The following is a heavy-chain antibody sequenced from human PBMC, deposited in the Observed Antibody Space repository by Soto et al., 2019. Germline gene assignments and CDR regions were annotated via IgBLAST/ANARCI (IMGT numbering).Heavy chain of an antibody. J-gene: IGHJ4*02. D-gene: IGHD6-19*01. Sequence: QVQLVQSGAEVKKPGASVKVSCKASGYTFTSDAMHWVRQAPGQRLEWMGWINAGNGNTKDSQKFQGRVTITRDTSASTAYMGLSSLRSEVTAVYYCARLPHSGWYFFDYWGQGTLVTVSS. CDR3: ARLPHSGWYFFDY. CDR1: GYTFTSDA. CDR2: INAGNGNT. V-gene: IGHV1-3*01.